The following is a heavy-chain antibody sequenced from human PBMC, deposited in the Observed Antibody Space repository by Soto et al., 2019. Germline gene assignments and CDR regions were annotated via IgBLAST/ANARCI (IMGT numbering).Heavy chain of an antibody. D-gene: IGHD3-9*01. CDR3: ARQHDYNTLTGYLYYFDY. Sequence: PGESLKISCKASGYTFTSYWIGWVRQMPGKGLEWMGFIYPGDSDARYSPSFEGQVTISVDKSINTAYLRWNSLKASDTAIYYCARQHDYNTLTGYLYYFDYWGQGTPVTVSS. CDR2: IYPGDSDA. J-gene: IGHJ4*02. CDR1: GYTFTSYW. V-gene: IGHV5-51*01.